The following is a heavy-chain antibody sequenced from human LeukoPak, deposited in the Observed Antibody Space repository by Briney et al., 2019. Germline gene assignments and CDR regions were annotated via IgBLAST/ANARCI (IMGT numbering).Heavy chain of an antibody. Sequence: KPSVTLSLTCTVSGGSISSGSYYWSWIRQPAGKGLEWIGRIYTSGSTNYNPSLKSRVTISVDTSKNQFSLKLSSVTAADTAVYYCARGLYSSSWYRFDYYYYYYMDVWGKGTTVTVSS. CDR1: GGSISSGSYY. V-gene: IGHV4-61*02. CDR3: ARGLYSSSWYRFDYYYYYYMDV. J-gene: IGHJ6*03. CDR2: IYTSGST. D-gene: IGHD6-13*01.